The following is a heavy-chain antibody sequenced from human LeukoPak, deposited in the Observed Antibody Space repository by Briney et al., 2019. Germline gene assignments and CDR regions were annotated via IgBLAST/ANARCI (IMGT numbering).Heavy chain of an antibody. J-gene: IGHJ4*02. V-gene: IGHV3-21*01. Sequence: GGSLRLSCTASGFTFSSYSMNWVRQAPGKGLEWVSSISSGSNNIYYADSVKGRFAISRDNAKNSLYLQMDSLRADDTAVYYCGRVRCSGGTCYTYSSDWAFEFWGQGSLVIVSS. CDR3: GRVRCSGGTCYTYSSDWAFEF. CDR2: ISSGSNNI. D-gene: IGHD2-15*01. CDR1: GFTFSSYS.